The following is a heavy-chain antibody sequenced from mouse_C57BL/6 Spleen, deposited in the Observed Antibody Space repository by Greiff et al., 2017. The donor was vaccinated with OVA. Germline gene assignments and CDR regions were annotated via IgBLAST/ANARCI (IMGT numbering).Heavy chain of an antibody. CDR1: GYSITSGYY. CDR2: ISYDGSN. D-gene: IGHD1-1*01. Sequence: EVQLQQSGPGLVKPSQSLSLTCSVTGYSITSGYYWNWIRQFPGNKLEWMGYISYDGSNNYNPSLKNRISITRDTSKNQFFLKLNSVTTEDTATYYCARWLITTVVAPTYAMDYWGQGTSVTVSS. CDR3: ARWLITTVVAPTYAMDY. J-gene: IGHJ4*01. V-gene: IGHV3-6*01.